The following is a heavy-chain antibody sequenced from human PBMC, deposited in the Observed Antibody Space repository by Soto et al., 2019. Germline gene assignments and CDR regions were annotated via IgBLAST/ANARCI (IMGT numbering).Heavy chain of an antibody. V-gene: IGHV3-30*02. J-gene: IGHJ4*02. CDR1: GFIFSNNG. Sequence: TGGSLRLSCVGSGFIFSNNGMHWVRQTPGKGLEWVAFMSYDGSDTFYADSVKGRFTISRGNSKNTLFLHMSNLRAEDTAMYYCTIVRVADSALDHWGQGTLVTVSS. CDR3: TIVRVADSALDH. D-gene: IGHD3-10*02. CDR2: MSYDGSDT.